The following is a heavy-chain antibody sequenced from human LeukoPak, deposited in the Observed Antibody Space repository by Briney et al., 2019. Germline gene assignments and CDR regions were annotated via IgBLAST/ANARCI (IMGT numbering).Heavy chain of an antibody. D-gene: IGHD6-19*01. CDR3: ARLQWLSTPFFDY. J-gene: IGHJ4*02. CDR1: GASISSGRYY. CDR2: VYTSGST. V-gene: IGHV4-61*02. Sequence: SETLSLTCTVSGASISSGRYYWSWIRQPAGKGLEWIGRVYTSGSTNYNPSLKSRVNISLDTPKNQFSLKLISVTAADTAVYFCARLQWLSTPFFDYWGQGTLVTVSS.